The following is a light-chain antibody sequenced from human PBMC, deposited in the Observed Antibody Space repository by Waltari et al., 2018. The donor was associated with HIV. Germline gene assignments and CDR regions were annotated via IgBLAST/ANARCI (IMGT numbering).Light chain of an antibody. CDR3: AAWDDSLSGRV. Sequence: QSVLTPPPSASGTPGQRVTISCSGTRSNIGRSNVYWYQQFPGTAPKLRMYGNNQRPSGVPDRFSGSQSGTSASLAISGLRSEDEADYYCAAWDDSLSGRVFGGGTKLTVL. CDR1: RSNIGRSN. V-gene: IGLV1-47*01. CDR2: GNN. J-gene: IGLJ3*02.